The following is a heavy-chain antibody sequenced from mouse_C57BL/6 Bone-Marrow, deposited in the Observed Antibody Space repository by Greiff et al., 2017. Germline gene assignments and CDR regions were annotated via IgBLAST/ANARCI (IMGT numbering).Heavy chain of an antibody. CDR2: IRNKANGYTT. D-gene: IGHD2-1*01. J-gene: IGHJ3*01. CDR3: ARPLYYGNSAWFAY. CDR1: GFTFTDYY. Sequence: EVHLVESGGGLVQPGGSLSLSCAASGFTFTDYYMSWVRQPPGKALEWLGFIRNKANGYTTEYSASVKGRFTISRDNSQSSLYLQRNALRSEDSATYYCARPLYYGNSAWFAYWGQGTLVTVSA. V-gene: IGHV7-3*01.